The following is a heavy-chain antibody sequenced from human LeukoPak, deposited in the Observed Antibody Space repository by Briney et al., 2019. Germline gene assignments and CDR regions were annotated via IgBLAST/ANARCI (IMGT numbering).Heavy chain of an antibody. J-gene: IGHJ4*02. V-gene: IGHV3-30*02. CDR2: IRHDGTE. CDR3: GKGRERDYNCLDS. Sequence: GGSLRLSCAASVFSFSGYGMHWVRQGPGKGLEWVAFIRHDGTEYHTDSVKGRFTISRDNSKSTLFLQMNSLGAEDTAVYYCGKGRERDYNCLDSWGQGTLVTVSS. D-gene: IGHD5-24*01. CDR1: VFSFSGYG.